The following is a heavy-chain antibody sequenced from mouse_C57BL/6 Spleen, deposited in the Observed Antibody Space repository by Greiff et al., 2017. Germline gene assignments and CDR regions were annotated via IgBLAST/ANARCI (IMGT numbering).Heavy chain of an antibody. CDR2: IYPSDSET. V-gene: IGHV1-61*01. Sequence: QVQLKQPGAELVRPGSSVKLSCKASGYTFTSYWMDWVKQRPGQGLEWIGNIYPSDSETHYNQKFKDKATLTVDKSSSTAYMQLSSLTSEDSAVYYCARRGNDYDYWGQGTTLTVSS. J-gene: IGHJ2*01. D-gene: IGHD2-4*01. CDR1: GYTFTSYW. CDR3: ARRGNDYDY.